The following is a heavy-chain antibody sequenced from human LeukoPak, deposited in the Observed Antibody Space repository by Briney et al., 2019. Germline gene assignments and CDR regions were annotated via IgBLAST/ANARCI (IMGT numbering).Heavy chain of an antibody. CDR1: GFSFSSYA. D-gene: IGHD6-19*01. J-gene: IGHJ4*02. Sequence: PGGSLRLSCTASGFSFSSYAIHWVRQAPGKRLEWVAVISYDGGNKYYADSVKGRFTISRDNYKSTVYLQMNSLRTGDTAVYYCARAAMSEXXSGWXSLAYWGQGTL. V-gene: IGHV3-30-3*01. CDR3: ARAAMSEXXSGWXSLAY. CDR2: ISYDGGNK.